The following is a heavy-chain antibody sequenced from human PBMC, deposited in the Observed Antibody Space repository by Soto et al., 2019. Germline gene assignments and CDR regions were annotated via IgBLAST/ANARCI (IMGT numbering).Heavy chain of an antibody. Sequence: GGSLRLSCAASGFTFSTYSMNWVRQAPGKGLEWVSYISSSSSTIYYADSVKGRFTISRDTAKNSMYLQMNSLRAEDTAVYYCARDLRGMGSIRYYYYMDVWGKGTTVTVSS. J-gene: IGHJ6*03. CDR3: ARDLRGMGSIRYYYYMDV. CDR2: ISSSSSTI. D-gene: IGHD1-26*01. V-gene: IGHV3-48*01. CDR1: GFTFSTYS.